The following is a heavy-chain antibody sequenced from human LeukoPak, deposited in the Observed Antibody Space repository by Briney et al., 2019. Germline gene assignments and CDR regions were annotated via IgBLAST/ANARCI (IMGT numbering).Heavy chain of an antibody. J-gene: IGHJ6*02. Sequence: SQTLSLTCAISGDSVSSNSAAWNWIRQSPSRGLEWLGRTYYRSKLYNDYAVSVKSRITIKPDTSKNQLSLQLNSVTPEDTAVYYCARMGIAVAAADYYYGMDVWGQGTTVTVSS. V-gene: IGHV6-1*01. CDR3: ARMGIAVAAADYYYGMDV. D-gene: IGHD6-19*01. CDR1: GDSVSSNSAA. CDR2: TYYRSKLYN.